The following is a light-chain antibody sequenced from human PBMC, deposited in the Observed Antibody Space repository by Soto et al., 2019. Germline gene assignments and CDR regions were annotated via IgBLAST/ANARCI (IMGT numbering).Light chain of an antibody. J-gene: IGKJ5*01. CDR3: LTDNPALT. V-gene: IGKV1-27*01. Sequence: MYLSTSALSATIGGRVSMSVRASQDISNYFAWYQQTPGKVPKLLIYTASTLQSGVPTRLNGSGPGTDFTLSIIILQTDDVVTYNCLTDNPALTFGDGTRLEIK. CDR2: TAS. CDR1: QDISNY.